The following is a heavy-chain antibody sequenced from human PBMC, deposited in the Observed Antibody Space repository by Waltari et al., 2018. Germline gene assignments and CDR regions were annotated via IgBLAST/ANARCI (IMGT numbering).Heavy chain of an antibody. J-gene: IGHJ4*02. CDR1: GYTFTSYG. CDR2: ITCYNGNT. Sequence: QVQLVQSGAEVKKPGASVKVSCKASGYTFTSYGISWVRQAPGQGLEWMGWITCYNGNTNYAQKLQGRVTMTTDTSTSTAYMELRRLRSDDTALYYCARDGCSSGYRKTQGVDYWGQGTLVTVSS. CDR3: ARDGCSSGYRKTQGVDY. V-gene: IGHV1-18*01. D-gene: IGHD3-22*01.